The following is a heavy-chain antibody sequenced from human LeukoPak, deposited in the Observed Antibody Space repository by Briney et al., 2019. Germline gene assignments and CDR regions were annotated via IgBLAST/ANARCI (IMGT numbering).Heavy chain of an antibody. D-gene: IGHD3-3*01. V-gene: IGHV3-23*01. CDR3: AKDTTHYDFWSGYYNNWFDP. CDR1: GFTFSSYA. J-gene: IGHJ5*02. CDR2: ISGSGGST. Sequence: GGSLRLSCAASGFTFSSYAMSWVRQAPGKGLEWVSAISGSGGSTYYADSVKGRFTISRDNSKNTLYLQMNSLRAEDTAVYYCAKDTTHYDFWSGYYNNWFDPWGQGTLVTVSS.